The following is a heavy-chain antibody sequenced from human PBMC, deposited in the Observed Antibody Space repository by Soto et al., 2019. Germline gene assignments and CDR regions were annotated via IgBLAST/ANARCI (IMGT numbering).Heavy chain of an antibody. CDR3: AREDGYPRRWFDP. Sequence: SVKVSCKASGGTFSRNTISWVRQAPGQGLEWMGGIMPIFGTANYAQKFQGRVTITADESTSTAYMELSSLRSEDTAVYYCAREDGYPRRWFDPWGQGTLVTVSS. V-gene: IGHV1-69*13. D-gene: IGHD5-12*01. J-gene: IGHJ5*02. CDR1: GGTFSRNT. CDR2: IMPIFGTA.